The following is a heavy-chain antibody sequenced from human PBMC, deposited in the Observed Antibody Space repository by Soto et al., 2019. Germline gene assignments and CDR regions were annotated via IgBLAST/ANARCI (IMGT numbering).Heavy chain of an antibody. Sequence: QVQLQQWGAGLLKPSETLSLTCAVYGGSFSGYYWSWIRQPPGKGLEWIGEINHSGSTNYNPSLKSRVTISVDTSKNQFSLKLSSVTAADTAVHYCARGALRANWFDPWGQGTLVTVSS. CDR2: INHSGST. CDR3: ARGALRANWFDP. J-gene: IGHJ5*02. CDR1: GGSFSGYY. V-gene: IGHV4-34*01.